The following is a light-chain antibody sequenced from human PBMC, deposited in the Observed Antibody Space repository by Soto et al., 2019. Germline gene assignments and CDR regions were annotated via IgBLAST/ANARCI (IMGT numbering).Light chain of an antibody. CDR3: QQRSSWPT. V-gene: IGKV3-11*01. CDR2: DAF. Sequence: EIVLTQSPATLSLSPGERATLSCRASQSVSSNLAWYQQKLGQAPRLLIYDAFNRSTGIPARVSGSGSGTDFTLTISNLEPEDCAVYYCQQRSSWPTFGQGTKLESK. CDR1: QSVSSN. J-gene: IGKJ2*01.